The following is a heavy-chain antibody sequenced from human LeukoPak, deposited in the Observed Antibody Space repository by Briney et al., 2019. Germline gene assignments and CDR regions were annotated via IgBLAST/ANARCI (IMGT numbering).Heavy chain of an antibody. D-gene: IGHD6-13*01. CDR3: ARDRIAAAGTGDYYYMDV. Sequence: MSSETLSLTCTVSGGSISSSSYYWGWIRQPPGKGLEWIGSIYYSGSTNYNPSLKSRVTISLDTSKNQFPLKLSSVTAADTAVYYCARDRIAAAGTGDYYYMDVWGKGTTVTVSS. V-gene: IGHV4-39*06. CDR1: GGSISSSSYY. J-gene: IGHJ6*03. CDR2: IYYSGST.